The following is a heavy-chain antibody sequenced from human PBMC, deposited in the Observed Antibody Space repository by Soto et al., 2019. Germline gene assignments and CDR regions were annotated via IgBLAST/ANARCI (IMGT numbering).Heavy chain of an antibody. CDR1: GGSISSGDYY. Sequence: QVQLQESGPGLVKPSQTLSLTCTVSGGSISSGDYYWSWIRQPPGKGLEWIGYIYYSGSTYYNPSLKSRVTISVDTSKNQFSLKLSSVTAADTPVYYCARDRVSSWYLEVGYFDYWGQGTLVTVSS. V-gene: IGHV4-30-4*01. J-gene: IGHJ4*02. CDR3: ARDRVSSWYLEVGYFDY. CDR2: IYYSGST. D-gene: IGHD6-13*01.